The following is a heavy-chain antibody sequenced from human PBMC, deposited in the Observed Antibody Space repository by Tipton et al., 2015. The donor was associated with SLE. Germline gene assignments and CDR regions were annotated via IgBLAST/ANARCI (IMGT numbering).Heavy chain of an antibody. CDR3: ARHRGKAFDY. D-gene: IGHD3-10*01. Sequence: TLSLTCAVYGGSFSGCYWSWIRQPPGKGLEWIGEINHSGSTNYNPSLKSRVTISVDTSKNQFSLKLSSVTAADTAVYYCARHRGKAFDYWGQGTLVTVSS. CDR1: GGSFSGCY. CDR2: INHSGST. J-gene: IGHJ4*02. V-gene: IGHV4-34*01.